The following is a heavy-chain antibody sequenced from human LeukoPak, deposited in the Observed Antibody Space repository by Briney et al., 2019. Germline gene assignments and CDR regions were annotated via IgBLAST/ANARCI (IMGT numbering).Heavy chain of an antibody. Sequence: GGSLRLSCAASGFTFSSYGMHWVRQAPGKGLEWVAVISYDGNNKYYADSVKGRFTISRDNSKNTLYLQMNSLRAEDTAVYYCATAAGADFFDYWGQGTLVTVSS. J-gene: IGHJ4*02. V-gene: IGHV3-30*03. CDR3: ATAAGADFFDY. CDR2: ISYDGNNK. D-gene: IGHD3-3*01. CDR1: GFTFSSYG.